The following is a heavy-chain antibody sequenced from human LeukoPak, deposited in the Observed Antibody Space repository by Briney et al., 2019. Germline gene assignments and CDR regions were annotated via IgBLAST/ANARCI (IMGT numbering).Heavy chain of an antibody. Sequence: PSQTLSLTCTFSVGSLSSGGYYWSWIRQHPGKGLEWIGYIYYSGSTYYNPSLKSRVTISVDTSKNQFSLKLSSVTAADTAVYYCARQPTSSGWLDYWGQGTLVTVSS. CDR1: VGSLSSGGYY. CDR3: ARQPTSSGWLDY. D-gene: IGHD6-19*01. CDR2: IYYSGST. J-gene: IGHJ4*02. V-gene: IGHV4-31*03.